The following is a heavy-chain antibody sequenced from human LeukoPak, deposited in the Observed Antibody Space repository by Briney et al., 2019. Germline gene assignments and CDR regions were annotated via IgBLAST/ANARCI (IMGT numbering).Heavy chain of an antibody. Sequence: PSETLSLTCTVSGGSISSSSYYWGWIRRPPGKGLEWIGSIYYSGSTYYNPSLKSRVTISVDTSKNQFSLKLSSVTAADTAVYYCARDLGNDYDFWSGLTYSMDVWGQGTTVTVSS. J-gene: IGHJ6*02. CDR1: GGSISSSSYY. CDR2: IYYSGST. D-gene: IGHD3-3*01. CDR3: ARDLGNDYDFWSGLTYSMDV. V-gene: IGHV4-39*07.